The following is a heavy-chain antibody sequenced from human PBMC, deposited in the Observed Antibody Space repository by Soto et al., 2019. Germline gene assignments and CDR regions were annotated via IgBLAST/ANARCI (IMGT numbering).Heavy chain of an antibody. V-gene: IGHV4-59*01. CDR1: GDTITDYY. CDR3: ARASRNYFDY. CDR2: IYHSGST. J-gene: IGHJ4*02. Sequence: LSLTCTVSGDTITDYYWSWIRQPPGKGLEWIGYIYHSGSTYYNPSLKSRVTISIDTSKTQFSLKLSSVTAADTAAYYCARASRNYFDYWGQGTLVTVSS.